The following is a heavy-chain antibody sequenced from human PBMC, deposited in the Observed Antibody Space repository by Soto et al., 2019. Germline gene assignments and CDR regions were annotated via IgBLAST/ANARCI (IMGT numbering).Heavy chain of an antibody. Sequence: SETLSLTCTVSGDSITNYYWSWIRQPPGKGLEWIGYIYYSGSTNYNPSLKSRGTISLDTSKNQFSLNLSSVTAADTAVYYGATYSSGSSGSWGKGTLVTVSP. CDR1: GDSITNYY. D-gene: IGHD3-22*01. V-gene: IGHV4-59*01. CDR2: IYYSGST. CDR3: ATYSSGSSGS. J-gene: IGHJ5*02.